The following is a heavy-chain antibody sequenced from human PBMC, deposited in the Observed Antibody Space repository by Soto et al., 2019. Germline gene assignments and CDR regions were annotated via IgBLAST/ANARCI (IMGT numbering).Heavy chain of an antibody. CDR3: GRDERTDWNYVVH. D-gene: IGHD1-7*01. Sequence: GGSLRLSCAASGFTFSSYSMTWVRQAPGKGLEWLSYISSSASTKYYADFVRGRFTVSRDNAKNSLYLQMNSLRDEDTAVYYCGRDERTDWNYVVHWGQGTLVTVSS. V-gene: IGHV3-48*02. J-gene: IGHJ4*02. CDR1: GFTFSSYS. CDR2: ISSSASTK.